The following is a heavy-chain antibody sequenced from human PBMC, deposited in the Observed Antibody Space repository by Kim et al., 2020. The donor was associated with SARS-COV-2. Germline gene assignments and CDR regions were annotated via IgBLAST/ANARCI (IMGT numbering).Heavy chain of an antibody. V-gene: IGHV4-39*07. J-gene: IGHJ2*01. CDR3: ARDPKQWLVLKPYWYFGL. D-gene: IGHD6-19*01. Sequence: SETLSLTCTVSGGSISSSSYYWGWIRQPPGKGLEWIGSIYYSGSTYYNPSLKSRVTISVDTSKNQFSLKLSSVTAADTAVYYCARDPKQWLVLKPYWYFGLRGRGTLVAVSS. CDR1: GGSISSSSYY. CDR2: IYYSGST.